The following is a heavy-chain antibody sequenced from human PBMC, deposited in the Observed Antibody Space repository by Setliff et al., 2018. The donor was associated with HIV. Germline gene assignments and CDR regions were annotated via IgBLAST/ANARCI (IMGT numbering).Heavy chain of an antibody. V-gene: IGHV1-46*01. CDR2: INPSGGST. CDR3: ARGSGSYWGY. J-gene: IGHJ4*02. Sequence: GASVKVSCKASGYTFTSYYMHWVRQAPGQGLEWMGIINPSGGSTSYAQKFQGRITITADESTSTAYMELRSLRSEDTAVYYCARGSGSYWGYRGQGTLVTVSS. D-gene: IGHD1-26*01. CDR1: GYTFTSYY.